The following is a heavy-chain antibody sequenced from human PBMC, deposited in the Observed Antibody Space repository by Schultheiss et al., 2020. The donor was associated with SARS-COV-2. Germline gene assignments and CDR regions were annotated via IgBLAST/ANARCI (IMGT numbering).Heavy chain of an antibody. J-gene: IGHJ4*02. CDR2: IKQDGSEK. D-gene: IGHD3-16*01. Sequence: GESLKISCAASGFTFSSYWMSWVRQAPGKGLEWVANIKQDGSEKYYVDSVKGRFTISRDNAKNSLYLQMNNLRVEDTAVYYCAREGDSYYFDYWGQGTLVTVSS. V-gene: IGHV3-7*01. CDR3: AREGDSYYFDY. CDR1: GFTFSSYW.